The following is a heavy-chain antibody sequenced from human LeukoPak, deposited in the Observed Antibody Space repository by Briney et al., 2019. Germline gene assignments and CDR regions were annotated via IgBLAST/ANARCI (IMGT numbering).Heavy chain of an antibody. CDR1: GFTFSSYD. CDR2: IGTAGDT. V-gene: IGHV3-13*01. J-gene: IGHJ5*02. Sequence: GGSLRLSCAASGFTFSSYDMHWVRQATGKGLEWVSAIGTAGDTYYPGSVKGRFTISRDNSENTVFLQMNSLRAEDTAIYYCARFTAGWFDPWGQGTLVTVSS. D-gene: IGHD3-16*01. CDR3: ARFTAGWFDP.